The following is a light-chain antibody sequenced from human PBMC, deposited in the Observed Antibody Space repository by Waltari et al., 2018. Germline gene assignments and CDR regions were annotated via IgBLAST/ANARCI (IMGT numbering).Light chain of an antibody. V-gene: IGLV3-21*01. J-gene: IGLJ2*01. CDR2: YDS. Sequence: SYVLTQPPSVSVAPGKAARITCGGNSIGSRRVHWYQQQPGQAPVLVIYYDSDRPSGIPERISGSKSGNTATLTSSRVEAGDEAAYYCQLWESGSDRVVFGGGTKLTVL. CDR1: SIGSRR. CDR3: QLWESGSDRVV.